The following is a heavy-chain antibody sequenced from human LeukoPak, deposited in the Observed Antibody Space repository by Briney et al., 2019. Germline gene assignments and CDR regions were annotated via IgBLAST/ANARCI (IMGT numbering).Heavy chain of an antibody. CDR1: GGSISSSSYY. CDR3: ARLIGNYYDSSGYSYGA. V-gene: IGHV4-39*01. J-gene: IGHJ4*02. D-gene: IGHD3-22*01. Sequence: PSETLSLTCTVSGGSISSSSYYWGWIRQPPGKGLEWIGSICYSGSTYYNPSLKSRVTISVDTSKNQFSLKLSSVTAADTAVYYCARLIGNYYDSSGYSYGAWGQGTLVTVSS. CDR2: ICYSGST.